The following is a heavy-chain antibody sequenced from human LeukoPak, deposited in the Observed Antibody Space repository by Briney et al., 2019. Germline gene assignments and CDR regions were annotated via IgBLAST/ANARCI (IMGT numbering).Heavy chain of an antibody. V-gene: IGHV3-48*03. D-gene: IGHD3-22*01. CDR3: AKSTTKAHYYDSSGYPY. CDR2: IISGVGTI. Sequence: PGGSLRLSCAASGFTFSSYEMHWVRQAPGKGLEWVSSIISGVGTIYYADSVKGRFTISRDNAKNSLYPHMNSLRAEDTAVYYCAKSTTKAHYYDSSGYPYWGQGTLVTVSS. CDR1: GFTFSSYE. J-gene: IGHJ4*02.